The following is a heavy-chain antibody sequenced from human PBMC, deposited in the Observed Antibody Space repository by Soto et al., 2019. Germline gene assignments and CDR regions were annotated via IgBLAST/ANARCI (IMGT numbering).Heavy chain of an antibody. CDR3: ARNRGVAPPVADKTHYYYYMDV. J-gene: IGHJ6*03. V-gene: IGHV1-18*01. CDR2: ISAFNGKT. CDR1: GYSFTNYG. Sequence: QDQLVQSGAEVKKPGASVTVSCKASGYSFTNYGVSWVSKAPVQGLEGMVWISAFNGKTHYAQNLKGRVTMTTDASTSTAFMELRGLRSDDTAVYYCARNRGVAPPVADKTHYYYYMDVWGKGNTVTVSS. D-gene: IGHD6-19*01.